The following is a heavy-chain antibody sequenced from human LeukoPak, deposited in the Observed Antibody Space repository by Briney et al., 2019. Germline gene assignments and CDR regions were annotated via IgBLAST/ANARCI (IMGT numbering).Heavy chain of an antibody. CDR3: AKDSGGYYSDGLDY. V-gene: IGHV1-46*01. CDR2: INPSGGST. Sequence: ASVKVSCKASGYTFTSYYMHWVRQAPGQGLEWMGIINPSGGSTSYAQKFQGRVTMTRDMSTSTVYMVLSSLRSEDTAVYYCAKDSGGYYSDGLDYWGQGTLVTVSS. J-gene: IGHJ4*02. D-gene: IGHD3-22*01. CDR1: GYTFTSYY.